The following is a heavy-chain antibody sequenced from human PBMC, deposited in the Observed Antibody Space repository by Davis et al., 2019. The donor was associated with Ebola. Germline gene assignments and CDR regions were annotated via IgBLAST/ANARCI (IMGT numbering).Heavy chain of an antibody. CDR3: ARAYCGGDCYLTYYFDY. CDR1: GYSFTSYW. V-gene: IGHV5-51*01. J-gene: IGHJ4*02. CDR2: IYPGDSDT. D-gene: IGHD2-21*02. Sequence: KVSCKGSGYSFTSYWIGWVRQMPGKGLEWMGIIYPGDSDTRYSPSFQGQVTISADKSISTAYLQWSSLKASDTAMYYCARAYCGGDCYLTYYFDYWGQGTLVTVSS.